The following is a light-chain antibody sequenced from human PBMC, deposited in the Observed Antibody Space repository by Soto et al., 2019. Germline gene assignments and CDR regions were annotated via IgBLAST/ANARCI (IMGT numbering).Light chain of an antibody. Sequence: IQLTQSPSSLSASVGDRVTITCRASQGISSYLAWYQQKPGKAPKLLIYAASTLQSGVPSRFSGSGSGTDFTLTISSLQPEDFAVYYCQQYNQWPQITFGQGTRLEIK. CDR3: QQYNQWPQIT. V-gene: IGKV1-9*01. CDR2: AAS. J-gene: IGKJ5*01. CDR1: QGISSY.